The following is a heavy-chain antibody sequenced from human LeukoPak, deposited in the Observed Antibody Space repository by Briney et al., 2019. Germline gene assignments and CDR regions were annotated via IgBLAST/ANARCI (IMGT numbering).Heavy chain of an antibody. CDR2: ISSSGSTI. Sequence: RGSLRLSCVGSGFTFSSFEMNWVRQAPGKGLEWVSYISSSGSTISYADSVKGRFTISRDNSKNSLYLQMTNLRVEDTAFYHCASYGSASLWGQGTLVTVSS. J-gene: IGHJ4*02. V-gene: IGHV3-48*03. CDR3: ASYGSASL. D-gene: IGHD3-10*01. CDR1: GFTFSSFE.